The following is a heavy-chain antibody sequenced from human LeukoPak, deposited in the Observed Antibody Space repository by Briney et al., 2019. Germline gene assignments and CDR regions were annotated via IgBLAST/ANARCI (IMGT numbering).Heavy chain of an antibody. J-gene: IGHJ4*02. CDR3: ARDLYGGNSGCGY. D-gene: IGHD4-23*01. Sequence: GGSLRLSCAASGFTFSDYWMTWVRQAPGKGLERLATIKKDGSEKYYVDSVKGRFTISRDNAKNSLDLQMNSLRAEDTAVYYCARDLYGGNSGCGYWGQGTLVTVSS. V-gene: IGHV3-7*03. CDR2: IKKDGSEK. CDR1: GFTFSDYW.